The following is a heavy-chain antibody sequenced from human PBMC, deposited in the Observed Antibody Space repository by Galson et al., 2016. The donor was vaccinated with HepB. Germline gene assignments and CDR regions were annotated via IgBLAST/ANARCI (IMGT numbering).Heavy chain of an antibody. Sequence: SLRLSCAASGFTFSNYAMTWVRQAPGKGLEWVSFITGSGGSTYYADSVKGRFTISRGNSINTLWLQMKSLRAEDTAVYYSAKGYYCNVGSCYPGAPGRWFDAWAQGALVTVSS. J-gene: IGHJ5*02. CDR1: GFTFSNYA. D-gene: IGHD2-15*01. CDR2: ITGSGGST. V-gene: IGHV3-23*01. CDR3: AKGYYCNVGSCYPGAPGRWFDA.